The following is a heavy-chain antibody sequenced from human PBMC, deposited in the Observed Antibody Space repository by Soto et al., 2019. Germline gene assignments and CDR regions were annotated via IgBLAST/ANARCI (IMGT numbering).Heavy chain of an antibody. V-gene: IGHV6-1*01. Sequence: PSETLSLTCVISGDSVSSNSAAWSWIRQTPSRGLEWLGRTYYRSKWYNDYAVSVKSRISIKPDTSKNQFSLQLNSVTPEDTAVYYCARDQGGPWGQGTLVTVSS. CDR3: ARDQGGP. CDR1: GDSVSSNSAA. CDR2: TYYRSKWYN. J-gene: IGHJ4*02.